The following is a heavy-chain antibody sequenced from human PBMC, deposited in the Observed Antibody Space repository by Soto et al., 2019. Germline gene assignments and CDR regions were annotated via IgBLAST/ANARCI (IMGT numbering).Heavy chain of an antibody. V-gene: IGHV1-3*01. CDR2: INAGNGNT. Sequence: GASVKVSCKASGYTFTSYAMHWVRQAPGQRLEWMGWINAGNGNTKYSQKFQGRVTITRDTSASTAYMELSSLRSEDTAVYYCAASLRFLEWLLLGYYYYGMDVWGQGTTVTVS. D-gene: IGHD3-3*01. CDR1: GYTFTSYA. CDR3: AASLRFLEWLLLGYYYYGMDV. J-gene: IGHJ6*02.